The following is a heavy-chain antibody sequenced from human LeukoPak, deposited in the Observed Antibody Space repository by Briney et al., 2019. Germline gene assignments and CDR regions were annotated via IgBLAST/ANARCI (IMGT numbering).Heavy chain of an antibody. D-gene: IGHD2-15*01. V-gene: IGHV3-23*01. CDR3: ATYCSGVACYRYFQH. CDR2: ISGSGGRT. J-gene: IGHJ1*01. Sequence: PGGSLRLSCAASGFTFSNYAMSWVRQAPGKGLEWVSGISGSGGRTYYADSVKGRFTISRDNSKNTLYLQMNSLRAEDTAVYYCATYCSGVACYRYFQHWGQGTLVTVSS. CDR1: GFTFSNYA.